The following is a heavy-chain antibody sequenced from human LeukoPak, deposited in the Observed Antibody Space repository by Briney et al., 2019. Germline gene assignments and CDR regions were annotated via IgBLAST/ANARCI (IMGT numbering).Heavy chain of an antibody. CDR3: ARVHYGSGSYYSY. V-gene: IGHV1-2*02. J-gene: IGHJ4*02. CDR1: GYTFTGYY. CDR2: INPQSGGT. D-gene: IGHD3-10*01. Sequence: GASVKVSCKPSGYTFTGYYIQWVRQAPGQGLEWMGWINPQSGGTNYAQKFQGRVTMTRDTSISTAYMELSRLRSDDTAVYYCARVHYGSGSYYSYWGQGTLVTVSS.